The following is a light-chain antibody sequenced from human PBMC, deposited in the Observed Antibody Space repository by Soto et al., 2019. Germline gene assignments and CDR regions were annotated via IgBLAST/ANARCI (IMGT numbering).Light chain of an antibody. Sequence: DIQMTQSPSTLSASVGDRVTITCRASQSISSWLAWYQQKPGKAPKLLIYKASSLESGVPSRFSGSGSGTESTLTISSLQPDDFATYDCQQYNSYWTFGQGTKVEIK. J-gene: IGKJ1*01. V-gene: IGKV1-5*03. CDR2: KAS. CDR3: QQYNSYWT. CDR1: QSISSW.